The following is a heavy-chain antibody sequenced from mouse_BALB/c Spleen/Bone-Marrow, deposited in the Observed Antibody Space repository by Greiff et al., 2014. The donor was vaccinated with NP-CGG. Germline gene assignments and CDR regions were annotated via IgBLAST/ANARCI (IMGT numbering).Heavy chain of an antibody. V-gene: IGHV1-67*01. J-gene: IGHJ3*01. CDR1: GNTFTAYA. D-gene: IGHD2-1*01. CDR2: ISTYSGNT. Sequence: VQLQQSGPELVRPGVSVKISCKGSGNTFTAYAMPWVKQSHAKSLEWIGVISTYSGNTTYNQKFKGKATMPVDQSSSPAYMEXXRLTSXDSAIYYCASPIYYGNYEGCAYWGQGTLVTVSA. CDR3: ASPIYYGNYEGCAY.